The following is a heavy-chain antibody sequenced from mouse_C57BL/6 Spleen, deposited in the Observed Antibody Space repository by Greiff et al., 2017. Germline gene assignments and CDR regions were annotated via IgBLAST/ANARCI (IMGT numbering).Heavy chain of an antibody. Sequence: VQLQQSGPGLVKPSQSLSLTCSVTGYSIPSGYYWNWIRQFPGNKLEWMGYISYDGSNNYNPSLKNRISSTRDTSKNQFFLKLNSVTTEDTATYYCARAFFTTVVATEGAMDYGGQGTSVTVSS. D-gene: IGHD1-1*01. CDR1: GYSIPSGYY. CDR3: ARAFFTTVVATEGAMDY. J-gene: IGHJ4*01. V-gene: IGHV3-6*01. CDR2: ISYDGSN.